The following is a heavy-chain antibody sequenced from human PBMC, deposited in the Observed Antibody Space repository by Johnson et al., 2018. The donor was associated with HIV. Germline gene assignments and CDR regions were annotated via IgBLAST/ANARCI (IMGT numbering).Heavy chain of an antibody. D-gene: IGHD1-26*01. Sequence: QVQLVESGGGVVQPGGSLRLSCAASGFTFSSYGMHWVRQAPGKGLEWVAFIRYDGSYKYYADSVEGRFAISRDNSRDTLSLQMNSLRVEDTAVYYCARDSPWELTAFDIWGQGTMVTVSS. CDR1: GFTFSSYG. V-gene: IGHV3-30*02. J-gene: IGHJ3*02. CDR2: IRYDGSYK. CDR3: ARDSPWELTAFDI.